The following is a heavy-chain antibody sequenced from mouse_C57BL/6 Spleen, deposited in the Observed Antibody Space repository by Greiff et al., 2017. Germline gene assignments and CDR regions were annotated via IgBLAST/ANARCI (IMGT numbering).Heavy chain of an antibody. Sequence: QVQLKQPGTELVKPGASVKLSCKASGYTFTSYWMHWVKKRPGQGLEWIGNINPSNGGTNYNEKFKSKAKLTVDKSSSTAYMQLSSLTSEASAVYYCARVIVYYDYDGFAYWGQGTLVTVSA. D-gene: IGHD2-4*01. CDR3: ARVIVYYDYDGFAY. CDR2: INPSNGGT. J-gene: IGHJ3*01. V-gene: IGHV1-53*01. CDR1: GYTFTSYW.